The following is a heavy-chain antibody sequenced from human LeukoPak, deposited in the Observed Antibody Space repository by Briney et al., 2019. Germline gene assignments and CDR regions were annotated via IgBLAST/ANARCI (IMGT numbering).Heavy chain of an antibody. J-gene: IGHJ4*02. D-gene: IGHD3-3*01. V-gene: IGHV3-21*01. Sequence: SGGSLRLSCAASGFTFSSYSMNWVRQAPGKGLEWVSSISSSSSYIYYADSVKGRFTISRDNAKNSLYLQMNSLRAEDTAVYYCARGRYVSRFLEWLLTFGYWGQGTLVTVSS. CDR3: ARGRYVSRFLEWLLTFGY. CDR2: ISSSSSYI. CDR1: GFTFSSYS.